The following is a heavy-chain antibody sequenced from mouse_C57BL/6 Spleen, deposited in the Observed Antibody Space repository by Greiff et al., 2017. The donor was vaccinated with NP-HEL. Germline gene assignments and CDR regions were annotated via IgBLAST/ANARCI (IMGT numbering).Heavy chain of an antibody. CDR3: ARWLLRGYYYDY. CDR1: GYTFTSYW. V-gene: IGHV1-69*01. D-gene: IGHD2-3*01. J-gene: IGHJ2*01. Sequence: QVQLQQPGAELVMPGASVKLSCKASGYTFTSYWMHWVKQRPGQGLEWIGELDPSDSYTNYNQKFKGKSTLPVDKSSSTAYMQLSSLTSEDSAVYYCARWLLRGYYYDYWGQGTTLTVSS. CDR2: LDPSDSYT.